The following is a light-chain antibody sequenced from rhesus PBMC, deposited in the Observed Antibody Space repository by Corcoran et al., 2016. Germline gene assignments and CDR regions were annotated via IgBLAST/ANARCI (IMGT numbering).Light chain of an antibody. V-gene: IGKV1-25*01. CDR1: QGITND. CDR2: EAS. CDR3: QHYYSTPWT. Sequence: DIQMTQSPSSLSASVGDRVTITCRASQGITNDLAWYQQKPGETPKLLFYEASSLQSGIPSRFSGSGSGTVFTLSISSLQSEDFATYFCQHYYSTPWTFGQGTKVEIK. J-gene: IGKJ1*01.